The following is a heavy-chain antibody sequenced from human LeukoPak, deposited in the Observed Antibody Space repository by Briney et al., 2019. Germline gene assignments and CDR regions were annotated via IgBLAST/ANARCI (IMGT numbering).Heavy chain of an antibody. Sequence: GSLRLSSAASGFTFSSYDMIQVRRAPGKGVEWVSGINCSGGSTYYADSVKGRFTISRDNSMNTLYLQMNSLRSEDTAVYYCAKEQGQQLVLNPFDCWGQGTLVTVSS. CDR3: AKEQGQQLVLNPFDC. J-gene: IGHJ4*02. CDR1: GFTFSSYD. V-gene: IGHV3-23*01. CDR2: INCSGGST. D-gene: IGHD6-13*01.